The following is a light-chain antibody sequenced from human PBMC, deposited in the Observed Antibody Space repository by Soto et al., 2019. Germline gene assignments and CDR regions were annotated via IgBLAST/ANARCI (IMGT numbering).Light chain of an antibody. CDR2: SAS. CDR3: QQYNNWPPDT. V-gene: IGKV3-15*01. Sequence: IVMTQSPATLSVSPGERATLSCRASQSVRSNLAWYQQKPGQAPRLLIYSASTRATGIPARFSGSGSGTEFSLTISSLQSEDSAVYYCQQYNNWPPDTFGQGTKLEIK. J-gene: IGKJ2*01. CDR1: QSVRSN.